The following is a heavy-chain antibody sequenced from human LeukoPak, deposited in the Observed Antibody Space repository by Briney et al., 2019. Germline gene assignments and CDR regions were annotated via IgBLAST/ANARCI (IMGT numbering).Heavy chain of an antibody. J-gene: IGHJ4*02. V-gene: IGHV3-23*01. CDR2: IRDTDGRT. Sequence: PGGSLRLSCAASGFTLSSYAMSWVRQTPGKGLECVSTIRDTDGRTHYADSVEGRFTISRDNSTNTLYLQMNSLRAGDTAIYYCAKSGNTETVDYWGQVTMVNVSS. CDR1: GFTLSSYA. D-gene: IGHD4-17*01. CDR3: AKSGNTETVDY.